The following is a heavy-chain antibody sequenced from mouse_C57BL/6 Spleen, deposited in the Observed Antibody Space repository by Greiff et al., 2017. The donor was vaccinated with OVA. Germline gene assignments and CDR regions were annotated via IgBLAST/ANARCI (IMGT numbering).Heavy chain of an antibody. CDR1: GYSFTGYY. J-gene: IGHJ3*01. D-gene: IGHD2-12*01. V-gene: IGHV1-42*01. Sequence: VQLQQPGPELVKPGASVKISCKASGYSFTGYYMHWVKQSPEQGLEWIGEINPSTGGTTYNQKFKAKATLTVDTSSSTAYMQLNSLTSEDSAVYDCAREEWDLRRGFDYWGQGTLVTVSA. CDR3: AREEWDLRRGFDY. CDR2: INPSTGGT.